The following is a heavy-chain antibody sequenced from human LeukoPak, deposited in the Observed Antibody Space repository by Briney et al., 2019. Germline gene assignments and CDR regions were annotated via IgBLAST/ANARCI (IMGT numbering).Heavy chain of an antibody. V-gene: IGHV3-73*01. CDR2: IRSKANSYAT. CDR3: ARDTPPAYCGGDCLDY. Sequence: GGSLRLSCAASGFTFSGSAMHWVRQASGKGLEWVGRIRSKANSYATAYAASVKGRFTISRDDSKNTAYLQMNSLRAEDTAVYYCARDTPPAYCGGDCLDYWGQGTLVTVSS. J-gene: IGHJ4*02. CDR1: GFTFSGSA. D-gene: IGHD2-21*02.